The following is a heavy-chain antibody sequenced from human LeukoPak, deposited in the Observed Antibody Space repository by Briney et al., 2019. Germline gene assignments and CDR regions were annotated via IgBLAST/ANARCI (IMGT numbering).Heavy chain of an antibody. J-gene: IGHJ3*02. D-gene: IGHD1-14*01. V-gene: IGHV4-59*08. CDR2: IYYTGGET. CDR3: ARQPGGTAAFDI. CDR1: GGSIYRYY. Sequence: SETLSLTCTVSGGSIYRYYWRWIRQPPGKGLEWIGYIYYTGGETNYNPSLKSRLTISVDTSKNQFSLMLTSVTASDTAVYYCARQPGGTAAFDIWAQGTMVTVSS.